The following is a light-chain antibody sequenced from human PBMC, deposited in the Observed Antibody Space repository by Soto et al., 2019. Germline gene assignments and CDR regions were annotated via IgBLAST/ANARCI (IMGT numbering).Light chain of an antibody. CDR1: QSFRGL. CDR2: DAY. CDR3: QQRHMWPIT. J-gene: IGKJ5*01. V-gene: IGKV3-11*01. Sequence: EVVLTQSPVTLSLSPEERATLSCRASQSFRGLLAWYQRKPGQAPRLLIYDAYNRATGIPPRFSGSGSGTDFTLTISSLEPEDSAVYYCQQRHMWPITFGQGTRLEIK.